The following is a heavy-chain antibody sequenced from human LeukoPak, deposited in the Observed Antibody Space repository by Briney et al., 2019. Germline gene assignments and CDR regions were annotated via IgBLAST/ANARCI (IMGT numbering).Heavy chain of an antibody. CDR3: ARDGGNGDNWFDP. CDR2: IYHTGST. V-gene: IGHV4-38-2*01. J-gene: IGHJ5*02. Sequence: SETLSLTCAVSGYSISSGYYWGWIRQPPGKGLEWIESIYHTGSTYHNPSLKSRVTISIDTSKNQFSLKVTSVTAADTAVYYCARDGGNGDNWFDPWGQGTLVTVSS. CDR1: GYSISSGYY. D-gene: IGHD4-23*01.